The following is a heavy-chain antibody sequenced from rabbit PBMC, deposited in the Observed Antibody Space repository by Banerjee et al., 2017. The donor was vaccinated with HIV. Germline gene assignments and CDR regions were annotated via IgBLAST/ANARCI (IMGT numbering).Heavy chain of an antibody. D-gene: IGHD3-1*01. CDR1: GFSFSSSYY. J-gene: IGHJ3*01. CDR3: ARGDVYGYGGATYGTLTRLDL. V-gene: IGHV1S47*01. Sequence: QEQLVESGGGLVQPEGSLTLTCTASGFSFSSSYYMCWVRQAPGKGLEWIGCIYTGDGNAYYAGWAKGRFAISRSTSLNTVTLQMTSLTAADTATHFCARGDVYGYGGATYGTLTRLDLWGPGTLVTVS. CDR2: IYTGDGNA.